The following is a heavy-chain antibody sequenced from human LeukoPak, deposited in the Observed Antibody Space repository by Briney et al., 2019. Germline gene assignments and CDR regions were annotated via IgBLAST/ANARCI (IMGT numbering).Heavy chain of an antibody. D-gene: IGHD2-2*01. J-gene: IGHJ4*02. CDR2: IFHSGST. CDR1: SGSIFSSNW. CDR3: ARSPTKRVPEDY. V-gene: IGHV4-4*02. Sequence: PSGTLSLTCAVSSGSIFSSNWWSWVRQPPGKGLEWIGQIFHSGSTTYSPSLKSRVTISVDKSKSQFSLRLTSVTAADTAVYYCARSPTKRVPEDYWGQGTLVTVSS.